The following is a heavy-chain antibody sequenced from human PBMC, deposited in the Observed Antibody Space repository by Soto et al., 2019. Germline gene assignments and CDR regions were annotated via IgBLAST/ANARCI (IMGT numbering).Heavy chain of an antibody. J-gene: IGHJ6*02. V-gene: IGHV3-30*18. CDR1: GFTFSSYG. CDR2: ISYDGSNN. CDR3: AKDLREQWLDFHPKVTYYYYGMDV. D-gene: IGHD6-19*01. Sequence: QVQLVESGGGVVQPGRSLRLSCAASGFTFSSYGMHWVRQAPGKGLAWVAVISYDGSNNYYADSVKGRFTISRDNSKNTLYLQMNSLRAEDTAVYYCAKDLREQWLDFHPKVTYYYYGMDVWGQGTTVTVSS.